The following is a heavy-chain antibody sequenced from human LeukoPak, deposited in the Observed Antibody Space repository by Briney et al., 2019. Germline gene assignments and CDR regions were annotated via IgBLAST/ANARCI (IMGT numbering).Heavy chain of an antibody. CDR3: ARSRGGSYHY. V-gene: IGHV3-74*01. Sequence: PGGSLRLSCAASGFTFSNDWMHWVRQAPGKGLVWVSRINTDGSTTTYADSVKGRFTTSRDNAKNTLYLEMNSLRVEDTAVYYCARSRGGSYHYWGQGTLVTVSS. CDR2: INTDGSTT. CDR1: GFTFSNDW. J-gene: IGHJ4*02. D-gene: IGHD3-16*02.